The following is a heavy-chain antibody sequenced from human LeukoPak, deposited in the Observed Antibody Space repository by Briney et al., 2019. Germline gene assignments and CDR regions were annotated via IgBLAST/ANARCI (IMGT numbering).Heavy chain of an antibody. CDR1: GYTFTSYG. D-gene: IGHD2-15*01. Sequence: SVKVSCKASGYTFTSYGISWVRRAPGQGLEWMGGIIPIFGTANYAQKFQGRVTITTDESTSTAYMELSSLRSEDTAVYYCASGSSSWGQGTLVTVSS. CDR2: IIPIFGTA. J-gene: IGHJ5*02. V-gene: IGHV1-69*05. CDR3: ASGSSS.